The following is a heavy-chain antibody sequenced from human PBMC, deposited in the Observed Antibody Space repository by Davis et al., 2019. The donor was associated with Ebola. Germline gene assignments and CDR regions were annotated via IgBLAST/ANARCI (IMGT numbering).Heavy chain of an antibody. Sequence: GESLKISCADSVITFSSYAMTWVRQAPGKGLEWGSAISGSGGSTYYADSLKGRFTISRDNSKKTLYLQMNSLRAEDTAVYYCATSGLSFGVVKNHYGMDVWGKGTTVTVSS. CDR1: VITFSSYA. CDR2: ISGSGGST. V-gene: IGHV3-23*01. D-gene: IGHD3-3*01. J-gene: IGHJ6*04. CDR3: ATSGLSFGVVKNHYGMDV.